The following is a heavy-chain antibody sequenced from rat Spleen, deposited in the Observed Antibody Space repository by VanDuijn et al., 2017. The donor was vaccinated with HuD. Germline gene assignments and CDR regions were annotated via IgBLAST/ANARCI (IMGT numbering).Heavy chain of an antibody. D-gene: IGHD1-11*01. CDR2: ISTGGGDS. V-gene: IGHV5-25*01. Sequence: EVQLVESGGDLVQPGRSMKLSCAASGFTFSKSYMAWVRQAPTKGLEWVASISTGGGDSFYRDSVKGRFTISRDNAKSTLYRQMNSLRSEDTATYYCTREGGYSGDWGQGVMVTVSS. J-gene: IGHJ2*01. CDR1: GFTFSKSY. CDR3: TREGGYSGD.